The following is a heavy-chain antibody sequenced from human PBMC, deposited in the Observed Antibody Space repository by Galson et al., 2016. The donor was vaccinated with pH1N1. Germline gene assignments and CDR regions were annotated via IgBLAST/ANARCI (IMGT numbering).Heavy chain of an antibody. CDR2: IGNDNGNI. J-gene: IGHJ4*02. CDR1: GYNFPIYG. Sequence: SVKVSCKASGYNFPIYGITWVRQAPGQGLEWMGWIGNDNGNINLAQKFEGRVLLTTDTSTYTAYMELRSLRSDDTAVYYCARAGAAVTTHFDFWGQGVQVTVSS. V-gene: IGHV1-18*04. CDR3: ARAGAAVTTHFDF. D-gene: IGHD4-17*01.